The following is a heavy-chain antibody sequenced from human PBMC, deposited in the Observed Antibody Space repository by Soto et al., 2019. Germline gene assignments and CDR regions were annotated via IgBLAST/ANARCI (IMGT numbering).Heavy chain of an antibody. V-gene: IGHV3-7*01. CDR3: ARDPATVGYRGLDV. CDR1: GFTFSSSW. J-gene: IGHJ6*02. CDR2: IKEDGSEK. Sequence: RLSCAASGFTFSSSWMTWVRQAPGKGLAWVANIKEDGSEKYYVDSVKGRFTISRDNTNESLYLQMNSLRAEDTAVYYCARDPATVGYRGLDVWGQGNTVTVSS. D-gene: IGHD2-15*01.